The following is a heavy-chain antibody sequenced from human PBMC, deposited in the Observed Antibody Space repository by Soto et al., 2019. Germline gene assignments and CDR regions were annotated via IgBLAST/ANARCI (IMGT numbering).Heavy chain of an antibody. CDR3: ARGRYCLTGRCFPNWFDS. J-gene: IGHJ5*01. CDR1: GDSISTVDYF. Sequence: SETLSLTSSVSGDSISTVDYFWAWIRQPPGQALEYIGYIYKSATTYYNPSFESRVAISLDTSKSQFSLNVTSVTAADTAVYFCARGRYCLTGRCFPNWFDSWGQGTLVTVSS. D-gene: IGHD2-15*01. V-gene: IGHV4-30-4*01. CDR2: IYKSATT.